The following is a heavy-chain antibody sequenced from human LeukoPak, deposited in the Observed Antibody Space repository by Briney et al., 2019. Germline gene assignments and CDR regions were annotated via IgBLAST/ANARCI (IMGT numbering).Heavy chain of an antibody. V-gene: IGHV3-11*06. CDR3: ARVSPDSSSWYGTYYFDY. Sequence: GGSLRLSCAASGFTFSDSYMSWIRQAPGKGLEWVSYISTGSIYKKYADSVRGRFTISRDNAKNSLYLQMNSLRVDDTAVYYCARVSPDSSSWYGTYYFDYWGRGTLVTLSS. D-gene: IGHD6-13*01. CDR2: ISTGSIYK. J-gene: IGHJ4*02. CDR1: GFTFSDSY.